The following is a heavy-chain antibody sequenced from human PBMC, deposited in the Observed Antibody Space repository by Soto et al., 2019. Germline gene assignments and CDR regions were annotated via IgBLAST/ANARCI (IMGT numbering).Heavy chain of an antibody. CDR3: AREPQYMSGWGPAFDV. J-gene: IGHJ3*01. CDR1: GYTFKGYG. V-gene: IGHV1-18*01. D-gene: IGHD6-19*01. CDR2: ISGYNGNT. Sequence: QVHLVQSGTELRKPGASVRVSCEASGYTFKGYGISWLRQAPGQGLEWMGWISGYNGNTKYAQHLQDRVTLTTDTSTNTAYMELRSLRSDDTAVYYCAREPQYMSGWGPAFDVWGQGTTVIVSS.